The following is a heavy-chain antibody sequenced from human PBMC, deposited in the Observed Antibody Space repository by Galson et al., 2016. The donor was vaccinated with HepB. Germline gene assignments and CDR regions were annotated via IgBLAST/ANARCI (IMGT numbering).Heavy chain of an antibody. CDR2: INSDGSST. V-gene: IGHV3-74*01. CDR3: ARAYDSRSSHVGY. CDR1: GFTFSSYW. Sequence: SLRLSCAASGFTFSSYWMHWVRQAPGKGLVWVPRINSDGSSTSYADSVKGRFTISRDNAKNTLYLQMNSLRAQDTAVYYCARAYDSRSSHVGYWGQGTRVTVSS. J-gene: IGHJ4*02. D-gene: IGHD3-3*01.